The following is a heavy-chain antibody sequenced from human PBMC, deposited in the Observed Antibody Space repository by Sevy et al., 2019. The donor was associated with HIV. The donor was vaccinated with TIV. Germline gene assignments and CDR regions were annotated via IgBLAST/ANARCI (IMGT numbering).Heavy chain of an antibody. CDR2: IRSKTYGGTT. CDR1: GFTSGDYI. V-gene: IGHV3-49*04. J-gene: IGHJ6*02. D-gene: IGHD3-10*01. Sequence: GGSLRLSCTPSGFTSGDYILTWVRQTPGKGLEWVGFIRSKTYGGTTEYAASVKGRFTISRDDSKNVAYLRMNSLKTEDTAVYYCTRTSYYYDSGSYYGMDVWGQGTTVIVSS. CDR3: TRTSYYYDSGSYYGMDV.